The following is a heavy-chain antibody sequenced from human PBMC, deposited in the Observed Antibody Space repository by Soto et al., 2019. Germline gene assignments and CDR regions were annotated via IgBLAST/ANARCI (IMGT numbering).Heavy chain of an antibody. J-gene: IGHJ4*02. Sequence: SETLSLTCTVSGVSISSNYWSWIRQPPGKGLEWIGYIYSSGSTNYSPSLESRVTISVDTSKNQFSLNLISVSATDTAVYYCARRKGGDYGHYFDYWGQGTLVTVSS. CDR1: GVSISSNY. CDR2: IYSSGST. CDR3: ARRKGGDYGHYFDY. V-gene: IGHV4-59*08. D-gene: IGHD4-17*01.